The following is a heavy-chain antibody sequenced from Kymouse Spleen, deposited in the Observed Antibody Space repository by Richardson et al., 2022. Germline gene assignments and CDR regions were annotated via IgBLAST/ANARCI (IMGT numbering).Heavy chain of an antibody. CDR2: INHSGST. V-gene: IGHV4-34*01. D-gene: IGHD1-7*01. Sequence: QVQLQQWGAGLLKPSETLSLTCAVYGGSFSGYYWSWIRQPPGKGLEWIGEINHSGSTNYNPSLKSRVTISVDTSKNQFSLKLSSVTAADTAVYYCAREEYNWNYPDAFDIWGQGTMVTVSS. CDR3: AREEYNWNYPDAFDI. CDR1: GGSFSGYY. J-gene: IGHJ3*02.